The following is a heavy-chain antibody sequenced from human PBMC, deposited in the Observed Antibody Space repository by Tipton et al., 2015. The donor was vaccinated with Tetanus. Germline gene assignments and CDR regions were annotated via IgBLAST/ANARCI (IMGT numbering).Heavy chain of an antibody. CDR1: GFTLSRYT. Sequence: GSLRLSCAASGFTLSRYTLNWVRQAPGKGLEWVSPISSSSRYIYYADSVKGRFTISRDNAKNSLYLQMISLRAEDTAVYSCASSTVTRWGPGTLVTVSS. V-gene: IGHV3-21*01. J-gene: IGHJ4*02. CDR2: ISSSSRYI. CDR3: ASSTVTR. D-gene: IGHD4-17*01.